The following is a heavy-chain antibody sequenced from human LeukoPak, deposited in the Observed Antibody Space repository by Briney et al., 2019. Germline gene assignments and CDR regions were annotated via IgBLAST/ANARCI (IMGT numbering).Heavy chain of an antibody. Sequence: GGSLRLSCAASGFTFSSYAMSWVRQAPGKGLEWVSAISGSGGSTYYADSVKGRFTISRDNSKNTLYLQMNSLRAEDTAVYYCARSYYYDSSGYYSPFDYWGQGTLVTASS. CDR2: ISGSGGST. CDR1: GFTFSSYA. CDR3: ARSYYYDSSGYYSPFDY. D-gene: IGHD3-22*01. J-gene: IGHJ4*02. V-gene: IGHV3-23*01.